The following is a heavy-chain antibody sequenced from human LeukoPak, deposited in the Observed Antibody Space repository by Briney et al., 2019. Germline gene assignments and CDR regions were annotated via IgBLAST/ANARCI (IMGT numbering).Heavy chain of an antibody. CDR3: ARAGEGFDT. V-gene: IGHV3-33*01. D-gene: IGHD3-10*01. J-gene: IGHJ3*02. CDR2: IWYDASNK. CDR1: GFTFSNYG. Sequence: PGRSLRLSCAASGFTFSNYGMHWVRQAPGKGLEWVAVIWYDASNKYYGDSVKGRFTISRDNSKNTLYLQMSSLRAEDTAIYYCARAGEGFDTWGQGTKVTVSS.